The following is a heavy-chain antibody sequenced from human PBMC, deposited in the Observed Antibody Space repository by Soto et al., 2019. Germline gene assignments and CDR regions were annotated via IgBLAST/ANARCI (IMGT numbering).Heavy chain of an antibody. V-gene: IGHV4-59*01. CDR1: GGSISSYY. J-gene: IGHJ4*02. CDR2: IYYNGST. CDR3: ARSDGRY. Sequence: SETLSLTCTVSGGSISSYYWSWIRQPPGKGLEWIGYIYYNGSTKYSPSLKSRVTISVDTSKNQFSLKLNSVTAADTAVYYCARSDGRYWGQGTLVTVS.